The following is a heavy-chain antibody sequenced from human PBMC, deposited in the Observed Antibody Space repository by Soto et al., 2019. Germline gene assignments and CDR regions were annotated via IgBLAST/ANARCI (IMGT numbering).Heavy chain of an antibody. CDR1: GYV. CDR2: ISTYDGNT. CDR3: ARLPPCGSRTGYLVS. V-gene: IGHV1-18*04. Sequence: GYVISWVRPAPGQGLEWMGWISTYDGNTNYAQKLQGRVTMTTDTSTSTAYMELRSLRSDDTPVSYCARLPPCGSRTGYLVSWGR. J-gene: IGHJ2*01. D-gene: IGHD3-16*01.